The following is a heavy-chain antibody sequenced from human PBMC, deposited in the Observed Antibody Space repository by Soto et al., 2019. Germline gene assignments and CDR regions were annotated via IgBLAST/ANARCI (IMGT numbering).Heavy chain of an antibody. CDR1: GYTFTSYD. J-gene: IGHJ5*02. D-gene: IGHD4-17*01. CDR2: MNPNSGNT. V-gene: IGHV1-8*01. Sequence: ASVKVSCKASGYTFTSYDINWVRQATGQGLEYLGWMNPNSGNTGYVQKFQGRVTMTRDTSISTAYMELSSLRSVDTAVYFCARGVKYGAYSRWFDPWGQGTLVTVSS. CDR3: ARGVKYGAYSRWFDP.